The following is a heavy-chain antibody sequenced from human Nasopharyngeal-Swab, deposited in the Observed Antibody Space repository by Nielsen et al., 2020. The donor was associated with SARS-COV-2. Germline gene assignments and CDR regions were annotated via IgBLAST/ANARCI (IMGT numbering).Heavy chain of an antibody. V-gene: IGHV4-61*02. CDR3: GRGALGWFDP. CDR2: IYTSGST. J-gene: IGHJ5*02. Sequence: SETLSLTCTVSGGSISSGSYYWSWIRQPAGKGLEWIGRIYTSGSTNYNPSLKSRVTISVDTSKNQFSLKLSSVTAADTAVYHCGRGALGWFDPWGQGTLVTVSS. D-gene: IGHD3-10*01. CDR1: GGSISSGSYY.